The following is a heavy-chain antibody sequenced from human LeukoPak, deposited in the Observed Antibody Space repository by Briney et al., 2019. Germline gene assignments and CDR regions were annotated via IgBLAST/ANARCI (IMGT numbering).Heavy chain of an antibody. CDR1: GFTFSSYS. CDR3: ARYSSSWAYYFDY. J-gene: IGHJ4*02. CDR2: ISSSSSYI. V-gene: IGHV3-21*01. Sequence: GGSLRLSXAASGFTFSSYSMNWVRQAPGKGLEWVSSISSSSSYIDYADSVKGRFTISRDNAKNSLYLQMNSPRAEDTAVYYCARYSSSWAYYFDYWGQGTLVTVSS. D-gene: IGHD6-13*01.